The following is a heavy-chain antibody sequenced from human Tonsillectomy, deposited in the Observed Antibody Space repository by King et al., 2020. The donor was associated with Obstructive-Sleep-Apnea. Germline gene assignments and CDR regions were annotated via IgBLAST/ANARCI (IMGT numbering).Heavy chain of an antibody. D-gene: IGHD2-21*02. Sequence: VQLVQSGGGLVQPGGSLRLSCAASGFTFSSYAMSWVRQAPGKGLEWVSAISGSGGSTYYADSVKGRFTISRDNSKNTLYLQMNSLRAEDTAVYYCAKEGDIVVVTAIRHFDYWGQGTLVTVSS. J-gene: IGHJ4*02. V-gene: IGHV3-23*04. CDR2: ISGSGGST. CDR1: GFTFSSYA. CDR3: AKEGDIVVVTAIRHFDY.